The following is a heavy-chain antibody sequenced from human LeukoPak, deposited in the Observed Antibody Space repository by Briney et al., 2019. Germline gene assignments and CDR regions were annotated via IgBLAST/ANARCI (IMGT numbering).Heavy chain of an antibody. CDR2: INPGDGTT. Sequence: ASVKVSCKASGYTFTSYYIHWVRQARGQGLEWMGIINPGDGTTSYAQKFQGRVTMTRDTSTSTVYMELSSLRSEDTAVYYCARARGDSSGSQDYWGQGTLVTVSS. D-gene: IGHD6-19*01. V-gene: IGHV1-46*01. J-gene: IGHJ4*02. CDR3: ARARGDSSGSQDY. CDR1: GYTFTSYY.